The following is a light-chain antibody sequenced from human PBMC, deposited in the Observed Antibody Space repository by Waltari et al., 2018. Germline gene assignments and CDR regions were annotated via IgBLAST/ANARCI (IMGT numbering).Light chain of an antibody. CDR2: WAS. CDR1: QSVLYSSNNENY. J-gene: IGKJ2*01. CDR3: QQYYSSPPT. V-gene: IGKV4-1*01. Sequence: DIVMTQSPDSLAVSLGEGATVNRESSQSVLYSSNNENYLAWYQQKPGQPPKLLISWASIRDSGVPDRFSGSGSGTSFTLTINSLQAEDVATYYCQQYYSSPPTFGQGTKLEIK.